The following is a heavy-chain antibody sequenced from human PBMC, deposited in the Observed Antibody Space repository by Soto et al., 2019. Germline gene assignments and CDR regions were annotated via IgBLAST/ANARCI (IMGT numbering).Heavy chain of an antibody. CDR2: IYNSGDT. J-gene: IGHJ5*02. V-gene: IGHV4-59*01. CDR3: ATFIAARPS. Sequence: SETLSLTCTVSGGSISNYYWSWLRQPPGKGLEWIGYIYNSGDTTYNPSLESRVTMSVDTSKNHFSLKLASVTTADTAVYYCATFIAARPSWGQGTLVTVSS. CDR1: GGSISNYY. D-gene: IGHD6-6*01.